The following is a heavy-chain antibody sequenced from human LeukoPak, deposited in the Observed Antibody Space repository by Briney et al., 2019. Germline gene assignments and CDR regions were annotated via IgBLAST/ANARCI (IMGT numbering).Heavy chain of an antibody. Sequence: PSVKVSCKASGGTFSSYAISWVRQAPGQGLEWMGGIISIFGTANYAQKFQGRVTITADESTSTAYMELSSLRSEDTAVYYCASDAPYCGGDCYSVLGYWGQGTLVTVSS. J-gene: IGHJ4*02. CDR2: IISIFGTA. CDR3: ASDAPYCGGDCYSVLGY. V-gene: IGHV1-69*13. D-gene: IGHD2-21*02. CDR1: GGTFSSYA.